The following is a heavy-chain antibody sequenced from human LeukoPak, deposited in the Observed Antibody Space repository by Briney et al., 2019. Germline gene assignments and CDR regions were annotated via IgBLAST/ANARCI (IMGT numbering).Heavy chain of an antibody. Sequence: ASVKVSCKPTGYSFTAYYIFWMRQAPGQGLECMGWIYNGATKYAQRFQSRVTMTRDTSISTAYMELSRLRPDDTATYYCASWAGGNEPVASFDYWGQGTLVTVSS. J-gene: IGHJ4*02. CDR1: GYSFTAYY. CDR2: IYNGAT. D-gene: IGHD1-14*01. CDR3: ASWAGGNEPVASFDY. V-gene: IGHV1-2*02.